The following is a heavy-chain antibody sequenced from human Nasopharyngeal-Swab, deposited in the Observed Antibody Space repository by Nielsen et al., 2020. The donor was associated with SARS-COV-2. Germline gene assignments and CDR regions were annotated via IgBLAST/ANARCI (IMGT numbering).Heavy chain of an antibody. D-gene: IGHD2-15*01. CDR3: AREAGYCSGGCCYSGPFDY. Sequence: WIRQPPGKGLEWVAVIWYDGSNKYYADPVKGQFTISNDNSKNTLYLKMISLRAEDTAVYYSAREAGYCSGGCCYSGPFDYWGQGTLVTVSS. CDR2: IWYDGSNK. V-gene: IGHV3-33*01. J-gene: IGHJ4*02.